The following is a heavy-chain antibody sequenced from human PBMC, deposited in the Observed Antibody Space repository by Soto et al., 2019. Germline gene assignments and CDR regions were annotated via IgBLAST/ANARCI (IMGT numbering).Heavy chain of an antibody. CDR3: AKPLTTGYYFPFDY. Sequence: GGSLRLSCAASGFTFSVYAMSWVRQPPGKGLEWVSTISGSGGSTYYADSVKGRFTISRDNSKNTLYLQMNSLRAEDTAVYYCAKPLTTGYYFPFDYWGQGTLVNVSS. J-gene: IGHJ4*02. V-gene: IGHV3-23*01. D-gene: IGHD3-9*01. CDR2: ISGSGGST. CDR1: GFTFSVYA.